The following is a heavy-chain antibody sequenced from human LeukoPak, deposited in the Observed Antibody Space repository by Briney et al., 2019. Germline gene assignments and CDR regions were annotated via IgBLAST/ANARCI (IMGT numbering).Heavy chain of an antibody. V-gene: IGHV3-30*04. J-gene: IGHJ4*02. CDR3: TKDAPDSGGWFFFDS. D-gene: IGHD6-19*01. Sequence: PGRSLRLSCAASGFTFSSYAMHWVRQAPGKGLEWVAVISYDGSNKYYADSVKGRFTISRDNSKNTLYLQMISLRAEDTAVYYCTKDAPDSGGWFFFDSWGQGTLVTVSS. CDR2: ISYDGSNK. CDR1: GFTFSSYA.